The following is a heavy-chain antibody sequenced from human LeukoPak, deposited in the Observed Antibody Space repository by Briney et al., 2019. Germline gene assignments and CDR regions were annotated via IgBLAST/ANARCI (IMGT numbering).Heavy chain of an antibody. D-gene: IGHD3-22*01. Sequence: GGSLRLSCAASGFTFDDYGLIWVRQAPGKGLEWVSYITWNGARTHYADSVKGRFTISKDNSKNTLYLQMNSLRAEDTAVYYCAKDWTYDYYDSSGYYGYFDYWGQGTLVTVS. CDR1: GFTFDDYG. J-gene: IGHJ4*02. V-gene: IGHV3-20*04. CDR2: ITWNGART. CDR3: AKDWTYDYYDSSGYYGYFDY.